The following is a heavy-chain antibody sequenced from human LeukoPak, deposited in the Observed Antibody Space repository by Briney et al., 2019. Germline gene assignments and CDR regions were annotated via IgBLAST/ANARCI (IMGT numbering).Heavy chain of an antibody. V-gene: IGHV4-59*01. J-gene: IGHJ3*02. CDR3: AGLYYDYVWGSYRLPDDAFDI. CDR2: IYYSGST. CDR1: GGSISSYY. D-gene: IGHD3-16*02. Sequence: KPSETLSLTCTVSGGSISSYYWSWIRQPPGKGLEWIGYIYYSGSTNYNPSLKSRVTISVDTSKNQFSLKLSSVTAADTAVYYCAGLYYDYVWGSYRLPDDAFDIWGQGTMVTVSS.